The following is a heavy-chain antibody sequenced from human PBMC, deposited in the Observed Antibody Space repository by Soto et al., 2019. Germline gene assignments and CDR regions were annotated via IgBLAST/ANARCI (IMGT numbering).Heavy chain of an antibody. D-gene: IGHD2-2*01. V-gene: IGHV3-48*03. CDR2: ISPSGGAK. J-gene: IGHJ6*03. CDR3: ARDYGGNSTIRDYLDV. Sequence: GGSLRLSCVGSGFTFSHYEMNWARQAPGKGLEWVSYISPSGGAKYYTDSVKGRFTISRDNAKSSVYLQMNSLRGEDTAVYYCARDYGGNSTIRDYLDVWGQGIRVTVSS. CDR1: GFTFSHYE.